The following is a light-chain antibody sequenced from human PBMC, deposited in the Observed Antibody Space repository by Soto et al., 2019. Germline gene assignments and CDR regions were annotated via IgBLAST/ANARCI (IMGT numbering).Light chain of an antibody. J-gene: IGLJ1*01. CDR1: SSDVGAYNY. V-gene: IGLV2-8*01. CDR2: EVS. Sequence: QSALTQPPSASGSPGQLVTISCSGTSSDVGAYNYVSWYQQHPGKAPQLLIYEVSQRPSGVPDRFSGSKSANTASLTVSGLQPEDEADYYCSSYAGTNNLLYVFGTGTKVTVL. CDR3: SSYAGTNNLLYV.